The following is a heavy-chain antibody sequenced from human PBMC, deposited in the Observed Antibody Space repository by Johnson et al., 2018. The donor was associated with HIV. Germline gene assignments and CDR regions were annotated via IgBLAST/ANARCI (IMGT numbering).Heavy chain of an antibody. D-gene: IGHD3-3*01. CDR1: GFTFSSYG. CDR3: ARTPSAGVDNHDPLDI. CDR2: ISYDGSNK. V-gene: IGHV3-30*03. Sequence: QMLLVESGGGVVQPGRSLRLSCAASGFTFSSYGMHWVRQAPGKGLEWVAVISYDGSNKYYADSVKGRFTISRDNYKNTLYLQMNSLRAEDTAMFYCARTPSAGVDNHDPLDIWGQGTMVTVSS. J-gene: IGHJ3*02.